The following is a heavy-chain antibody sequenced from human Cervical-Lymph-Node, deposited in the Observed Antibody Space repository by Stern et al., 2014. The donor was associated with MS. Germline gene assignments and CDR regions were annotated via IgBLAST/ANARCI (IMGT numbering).Heavy chain of an antibody. V-gene: IGHV3-30*03. J-gene: IGHJ4*02. D-gene: IGHD2-8*01. Sequence: AQLVESGGAVVQPGRSLRLSCAASGFTFSSYGMHWVRQAPGKGLEWVTVISYDGNHKYYAASVKGRFTISRDNSKNTLHLQMNSVTPDDTAIYYCARDYEDTSMLFDHWGQGTLVTVSS. CDR1: GFTFSSYG. CDR2: ISYDGNHK. CDR3: ARDYEDTSMLFDH.